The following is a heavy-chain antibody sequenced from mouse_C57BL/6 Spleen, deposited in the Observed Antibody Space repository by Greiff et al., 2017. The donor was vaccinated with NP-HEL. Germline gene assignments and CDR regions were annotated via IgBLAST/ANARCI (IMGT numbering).Heavy chain of an antibody. Sequence: EVHLVESGGGLVQPGGSLKLSCAASGFTFSDYYMYWVRQTPEKRLEWVAYISNGGGSTYYPDTVKGRFTLSRDNAKNTLYLQMSRLKSEDTAMYYCARNSNLDYWGQGTTLTVSS. CDR2: ISNGGGST. V-gene: IGHV5-12*01. CDR3: ARNSNLDY. J-gene: IGHJ2*01. D-gene: IGHD2-5*01. CDR1: GFTFSDYY.